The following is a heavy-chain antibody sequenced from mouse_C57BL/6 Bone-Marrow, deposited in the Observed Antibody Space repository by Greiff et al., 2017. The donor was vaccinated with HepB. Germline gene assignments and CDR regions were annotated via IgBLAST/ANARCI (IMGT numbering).Heavy chain of an antibody. Sequence: VQVVESGAELVRPGTSVKMSCKASGYTFTNYWIGWAKQRPGHGLEWIGDIYPGGGYTNYNEKFKGKATLTADKSSSTAYMQFSSLTSEDSAIYYCESAYPTGYFDYWGQGTTLTVSS. CDR3: ESAYPTGYFDY. D-gene: IGHD2-10*01. CDR2: IYPGGGYT. J-gene: IGHJ2*01. V-gene: IGHV1-63*01. CDR1: GYTFTNYW.